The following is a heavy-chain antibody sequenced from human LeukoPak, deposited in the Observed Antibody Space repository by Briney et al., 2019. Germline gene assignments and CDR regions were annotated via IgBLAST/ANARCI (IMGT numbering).Heavy chain of an antibody. D-gene: IGHD3-3*01. Sequence: SETLSLTCTVSGGSISIYYWSWIRQPPGKGLEWIGYIYYSGSTNYNPSLKSRVTISVDTSKNQFSLKLSSVTAADTAVYYCARHLYDFYGMDVWGQGTTVTVSS. CDR2: IYYSGST. V-gene: IGHV4-59*08. CDR3: ARHLYDFYGMDV. J-gene: IGHJ6*02. CDR1: GGSISIYY.